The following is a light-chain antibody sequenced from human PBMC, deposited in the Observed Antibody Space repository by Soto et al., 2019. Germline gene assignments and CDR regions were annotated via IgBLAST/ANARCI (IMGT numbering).Light chain of an antibody. J-gene: IGKJ1*01. CDR1: QSVSSSY. CDR3: QQYGSSPRT. Sequence: ESVLTQFPCTLSLSPGERATLSCRASQSVSSSYLAWYQQKPGQAPRLLIYGASSRATGIPDRFSGSGSGTDFTLTISRLEPEDFAVYYCQQYGSSPRTFGQGTKVDI. V-gene: IGKV3-20*01. CDR2: GAS.